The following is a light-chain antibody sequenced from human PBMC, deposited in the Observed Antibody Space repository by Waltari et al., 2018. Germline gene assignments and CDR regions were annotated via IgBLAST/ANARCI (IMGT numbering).Light chain of an antibody. CDR2: EAS. V-gene: IGLV2-23*01. CDR1: SRDVGSYNL. CDR3: SSYAGNCNLVV. Sequence: QCALTQPASVSGSPGQSITISCTGTSRDVGSYNLFSWYQQHPGKAPKRMIYEASKRPSGVSNRFSGSKSGNTASLTISGLQAEDEADYYCSSYAGNCNLVVFGGGTKLTVL. J-gene: IGLJ2*01.